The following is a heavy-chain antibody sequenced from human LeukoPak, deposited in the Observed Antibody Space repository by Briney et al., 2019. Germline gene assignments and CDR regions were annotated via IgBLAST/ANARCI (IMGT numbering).Heavy chain of an antibody. D-gene: IGHD1-26*01. V-gene: IGHV4-61*02. CDR3: ASSDGNWFDP. Sequence: SETLSLTCSVSGGSINSGTYYWNWIRQPAGKGLEWIGRLSTSGNTNYNPSLKSRVTISRDTSKNQFSLTLPSAIAADTAVYYCASSDGNWFDPWGQGTLVTVSS. J-gene: IGHJ5*02. CDR2: LSTSGNT. CDR1: GGSINSGTYY.